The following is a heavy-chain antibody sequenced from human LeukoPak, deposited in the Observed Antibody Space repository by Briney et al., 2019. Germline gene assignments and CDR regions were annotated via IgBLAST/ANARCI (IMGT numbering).Heavy chain of an antibody. V-gene: IGHV1-2*02. CDR1: GYTFTGYY. D-gene: IGHD6-19*01. CDR3: ARDHCVSSGCYEDYYYGVDV. Sequence: ASVKDSSKASGYTFTGYYMQWVRQDPGQELEWMVWINPNSGGTNYAQKFQGRVTVTRDTSISTAYMELSRLRSDDSAVYFCARDHCVSSGCYEDYYYGVDVWGRGTTVTVSS. J-gene: IGHJ6*02. CDR2: INPNSGGT.